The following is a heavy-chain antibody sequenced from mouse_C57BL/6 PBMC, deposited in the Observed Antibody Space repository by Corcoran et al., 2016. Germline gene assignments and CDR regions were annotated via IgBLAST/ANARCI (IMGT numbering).Heavy chain of an antibody. Sequence: EVQLQQSVAELVRPGASVKLSCTASGFNIKNTYMHWVKQRPEQGLEWIGRIDPANGNTKYAPKFQGKATITADTSSNTAYLQLSSLTSEDTAIYYCARGGITTVVATGYWYFDIWATWTTVTVSS. D-gene: IGHD1-1*01. V-gene: IGHV14-3*01. CDR3: ARGGITTVVATGYWYFDI. J-gene: IGHJ1*03. CDR1: GFNIKNTY. CDR2: IDPANGNT.